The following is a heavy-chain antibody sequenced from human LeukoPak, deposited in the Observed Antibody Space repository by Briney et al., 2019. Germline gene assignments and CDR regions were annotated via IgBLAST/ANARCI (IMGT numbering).Heavy chain of an antibody. CDR3: ARGLTAMVLPFDY. J-gene: IGHJ4*02. D-gene: IGHD5-18*01. Sequence: SETLSLTCTVSGRSMSSYYWNWIRQPPGKGLEWIGYIYYSGSTNYNPSLKSRVTISVDTSKNQFSLKLSSVTAADTAVYYCARGLTAMVLPFDYWGQGTLVTVSS. CDR1: GRSMSSYY. V-gene: IGHV4-59*01. CDR2: IYYSGST.